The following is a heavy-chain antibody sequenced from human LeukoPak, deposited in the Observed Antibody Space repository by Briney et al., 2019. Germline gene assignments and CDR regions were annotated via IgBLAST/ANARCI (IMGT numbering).Heavy chain of an antibody. CDR2: IYSSGST. D-gene: IGHD2/OR15-2a*01. CDR1: GFTVSDNY. Sequence: GGSLRLSCAAAGFTVSDNYMSWVSQAPGKGLEWVSLIYSSGSTYYADSVKDRFTISRDNSKNTVYLQMNSLRAEDTAVYYCARGPTWAEHFHHWGQGTLVTVSS. J-gene: IGHJ1*01. V-gene: IGHV3-66*01. CDR3: ARGPTWAEHFHH.